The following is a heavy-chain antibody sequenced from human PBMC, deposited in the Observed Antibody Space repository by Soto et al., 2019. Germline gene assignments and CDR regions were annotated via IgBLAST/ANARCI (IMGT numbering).Heavy chain of an antibody. CDR2: IWYDGSNK. V-gene: IGHV3-33*01. CDR3: ARDSDSSGWYHYYYYYGMDV. CDR1: GFTFSSYG. J-gene: IGHJ6*02. D-gene: IGHD6-19*01. Sequence: PGGSLRLSCAASGFTFSSYGMHWARQAPGKGLEWVAVIWYDGSNKYYADSVKGRFTISRDNSKNTLYLQMNSLRAEDTAVYYCARDSDSSGWYHYYYYYGMDVWGQGTTVTVSS.